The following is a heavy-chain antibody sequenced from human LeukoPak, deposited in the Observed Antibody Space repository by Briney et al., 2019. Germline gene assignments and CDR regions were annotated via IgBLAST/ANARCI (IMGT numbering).Heavy chain of an antibody. J-gene: IGHJ4*02. CDR2: TYYRSKWSN. V-gene: IGHV6-1*01. D-gene: IGHD2-15*01. Sequence: SQTLSLTCAISGDSASSKSAAWNWIRQSPSRGLEWVGRTYYRSKWSNDYAASVKSRITVNPDTSKNQFSLQLSSVTPEDTAVYYCARSRAATFDCWGQGTLVTVSS. CDR3: ARSRAATFDC. CDR1: GDSASSKSAA.